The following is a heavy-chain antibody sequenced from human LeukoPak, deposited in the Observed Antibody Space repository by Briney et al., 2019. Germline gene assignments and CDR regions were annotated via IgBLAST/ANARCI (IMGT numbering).Heavy chain of an antibody. V-gene: IGHV3-7*01. Sequence: GGSLRLSCAASGFTFSSYWMSWVRQAPGKGLEWVANIKQDGSEKYYVDSVKGRFTISRDNAKNSLYLQMNSLRAEDTAVYYCARVGDIVVVVAATSGAFDIWGQGTMVTVSS. CDR1: GFTFSSYW. CDR3: ARVGDIVVVVAATSGAFDI. J-gene: IGHJ3*02. CDR2: IKQDGSEK. D-gene: IGHD2-15*01.